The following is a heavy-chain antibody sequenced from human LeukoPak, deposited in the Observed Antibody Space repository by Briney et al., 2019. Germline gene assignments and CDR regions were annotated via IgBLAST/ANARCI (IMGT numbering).Heavy chain of an antibody. V-gene: IGHV4-4*02. D-gene: IGHD6-13*01. Sequence: SGTLSLTCVVSGGSIISRNWWSWVRQAPGKGLEWIGEISHSGSINYNPSLKSRVTLSVDKSKNQFSLKLSSVTAADTAVYYCARSSPGYWYFDLWGRGTLVTVSA. CDR1: GGSIISRNW. J-gene: IGHJ2*01. CDR3: ARSSPGYWYFDL. CDR2: ISHSGSI.